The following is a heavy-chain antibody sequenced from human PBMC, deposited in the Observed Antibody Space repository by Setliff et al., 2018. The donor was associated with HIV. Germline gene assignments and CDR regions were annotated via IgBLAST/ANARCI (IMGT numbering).Heavy chain of an antibody. D-gene: IGHD6-19*01. J-gene: IGHJ4*01. V-gene: IGHV1-69*05. CDR2: IIPAFGTA. Sequence: SVKASCKTSGGTFSSYAVSWVRQAPGQGLEWMGGIIPAFGTANYAQKFQGRVTITTDESTSTAYMELSGLRSEDTAVYFCARDGLLVAGIRFDYWGQGTLVTVSS. CDR3: ARDGLLVAGIRFDY. CDR1: GGTFSSYA.